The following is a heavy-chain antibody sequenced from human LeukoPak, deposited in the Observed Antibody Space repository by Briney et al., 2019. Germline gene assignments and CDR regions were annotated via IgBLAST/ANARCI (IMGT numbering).Heavy chain of an antibody. CDR3: ARVPRSYYYYYYMDV. Sequence: SETLSLTCAVYGGSFSGYYWSWIRQPPGKGREWIGEINHSGSTNYNPSLKSRVTISVDTSKNQFSLKLSSVTAADTAVYYCARVPRSYYYYYYMDVWGKGTTVTVSS. CDR2: INHSGST. CDR1: GGSFSGYY. V-gene: IGHV4-34*01. J-gene: IGHJ6*03.